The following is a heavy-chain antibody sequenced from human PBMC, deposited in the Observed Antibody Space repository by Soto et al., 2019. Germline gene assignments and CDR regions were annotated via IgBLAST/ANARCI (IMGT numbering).Heavy chain of an antibody. J-gene: IGHJ4*02. CDR3: AKGRGGSGSLTPRVDF. Sequence: VQLLESGGGLVQPGGSLRLSCAASGFTFNNYAMTWVRQAPGKGLEWVSAISGGGDTTSYADSVKGRFTVSRDGSKNTLDLQMSSLRAGDTALYYCAKGRGGSGSLTPRVDFWGQGTLVTVSS. CDR2: ISGGGDTT. CDR1: GFTFNNYA. V-gene: IGHV3-23*01. D-gene: IGHD3-10*01.